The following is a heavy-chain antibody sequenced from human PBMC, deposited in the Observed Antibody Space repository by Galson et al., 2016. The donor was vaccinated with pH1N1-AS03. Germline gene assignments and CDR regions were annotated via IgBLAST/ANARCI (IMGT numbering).Heavy chain of an antibody. D-gene: IGHD6-13*01. J-gene: IGHJ4*02. V-gene: IGHV4-38-2*01. CDR3: ARSDRVLTAASTRPEGGDY. CDR1: GYSISSGYC. Sequence: SETLSLTCAVSGYSISSGYCWGWIRQPPGKGLEWIGSIYHSGSTYYNPSLKSRVTISIDTSKNQFSLKLSSVTAADTAVYYCARSDRVLTAASTRPEGGDYWGQGTLGTVSS. CDR2: IYHSGST.